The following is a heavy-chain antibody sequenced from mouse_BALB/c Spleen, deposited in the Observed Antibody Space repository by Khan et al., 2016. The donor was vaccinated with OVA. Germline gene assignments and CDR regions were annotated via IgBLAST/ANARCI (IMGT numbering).Heavy chain of an antibody. CDR3: ARGNYYGYYFDY. V-gene: IGHV3-2*02. CDR2: ISYSGST. D-gene: IGHD1-1*01. CDR1: GYSITSNYA. J-gene: IGHJ2*02. Sequence: EVQLQESGPGLVTPSQSLSLTCTVTGYSITSNYAWNWIRQFPGNKLEWMGYISYSGSTSYNPSLKSRISITRDTSKNQFFLQLKSETTEDTATYYCARGNYYGYYFDYWGQGTSLTVSS.